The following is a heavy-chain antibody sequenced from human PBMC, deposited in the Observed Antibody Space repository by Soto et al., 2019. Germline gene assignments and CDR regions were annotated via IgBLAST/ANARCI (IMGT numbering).Heavy chain of an antibody. CDR3: ARALAVAGSGPDY. CDR2: VSYDGTNE. CDR1: GFTFINYA. V-gene: IGHV3-30-3*01. D-gene: IGHD6-19*01. Sequence: QVQLVESGGGVVQPGRSLRLSCAASGFTFINYAMHWVRQAPGKGLEWVAAVSYDGTNEYYTDSVKGRFTISRDNSKNTLYLQMNTLRAEDTAGYYCARALAVAGSGPDYWGQGTLVTVSS. J-gene: IGHJ4*02.